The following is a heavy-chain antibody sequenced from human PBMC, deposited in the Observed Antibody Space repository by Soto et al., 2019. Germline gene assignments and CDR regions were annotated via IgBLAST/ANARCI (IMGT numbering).Heavy chain of an antibody. CDR2: ISAYSGNT. D-gene: IGHD1-26*01. V-gene: IGHV1-18*01. J-gene: IGHJ3*01. CDR3: AGPVGPRIFFIF. CDR1: GYTFTSYG. Sequence: ASVKVSRKASGYTFTSYGISWVRQAPGQGLEWMGWISAYSGNTNYAQKLQGRVTMTTDTSTSTAYMELRSLRSEDTAVYYCAGPVGPRIFFIFWGKGKMVT.